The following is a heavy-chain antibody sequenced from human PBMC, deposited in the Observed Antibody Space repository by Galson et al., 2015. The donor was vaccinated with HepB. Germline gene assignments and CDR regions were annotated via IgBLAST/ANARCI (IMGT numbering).Heavy chain of an antibody. CDR3: ARVSYYDSSGYLDY. CDR1: GFTFSSYA. J-gene: IGHJ4*02. V-gene: IGHV3-30*04. Sequence: SLRLSCAASGFTFSSYAMHWVRQAPGKGLEWVAVISYDGSNKYYADSVKGRFTISRDNSKNTLYLQMNSLRAEDTAVYYCARVSYYDSSGYLDYWGQGTLVTVSS. CDR2: ISYDGSNK. D-gene: IGHD3-22*01.